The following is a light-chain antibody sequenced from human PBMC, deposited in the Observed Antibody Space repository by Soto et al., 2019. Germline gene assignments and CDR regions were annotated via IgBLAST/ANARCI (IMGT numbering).Light chain of an antibody. CDR2: QTS. CDR3: QPHNQWPIT. J-gene: IGKJ5*01. CDR1: QYINTR. V-gene: IGKV3D-15*01. Sequence: EIVLTQSPAPLSAFPGDRVTLSCMASQYINTRLAWYQHRPGQAPRLLIYQTSIRAAGIPASFSGSGSGAEFTLTIHSLQSEDSAVYYCQPHNQWPITFGQGTRLEIK.